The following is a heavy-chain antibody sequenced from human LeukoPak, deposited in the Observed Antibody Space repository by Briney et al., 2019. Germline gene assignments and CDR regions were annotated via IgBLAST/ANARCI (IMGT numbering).Heavy chain of an antibody. D-gene: IGHD3-10*01. J-gene: IGHJ4*02. CDR3: ASYGSRED. Sequence: GGSLRLSCEASGFTLSTYWMNWVRQVPGKGLDWVANINPDGSGKRYVDSVKGRFTIARDNADNSLSLQMNSLRAEVTAVYYCASYGSREDWGQGTLVTVSS. CDR2: INPDGSGK. CDR1: GFTLSTYW. V-gene: IGHV3-7*01.